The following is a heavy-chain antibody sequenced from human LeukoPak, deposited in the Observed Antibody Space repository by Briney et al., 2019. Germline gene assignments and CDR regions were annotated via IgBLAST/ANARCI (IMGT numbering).Heavy chain of an antibody. J-gene: IGHJ4*02. Sequence: GGSLRLSCAASGFTVSSNYMTWVRQAPGKGLEWVSDIYSGGSTYYADSVKGRFTISRDNSKNTLYLQMNSLRAEDTAVYYCARETFDYGDSDYFDYWGQGTLVTVSS. CDR1: GFTVSSNY. D-gene: IGHD4-17*01. V-gene: IGHV3-66*01. CDR3: ARETFDYGDSDYFDY. CDR2: IYSGGST.